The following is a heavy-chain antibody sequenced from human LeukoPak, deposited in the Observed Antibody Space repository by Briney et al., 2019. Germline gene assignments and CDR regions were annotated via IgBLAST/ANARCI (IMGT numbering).Heavy chain of an antibody. CDR3: ARAVAGTFGESRTGDFDY. V-gene: IGHV3-30-3*01. CDR2: ISYDGSNK. J-gene: IGHJ4*02. Sequence: GGSLRLSCAASGFTFSSYAMHWVRQAPGKGLEWVAVISYDGSNKYYADSVKGRFTISRDNSKNTLYLQMNSLRAEDTAVYYCARAVAGTFGESRTGDFDYWGQGTLVTVSP. CDR1: GFTFSSYA. D-gene: IGHD6-19*01.